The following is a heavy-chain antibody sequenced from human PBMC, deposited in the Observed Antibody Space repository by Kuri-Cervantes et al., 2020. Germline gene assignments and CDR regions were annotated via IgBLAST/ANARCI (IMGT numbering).Heavy chain of an antibody. CDR2: ISGSGGST. V-gene: IGHV3-23*01. J-gene: IGHJ4*02. Sequence: GESLKISCAASGFTFSSYAMSWVRQAPGKGLEWVSAISGSGGSTYYADSVKGRFTISRDNSKNTLYLQMNSLRAEDTAVYYCAKDDRITMNDGDYWGQGTLVTVSS. CDR3: AKDDRITMNDGDY. D-gene: IGHD3-22*01. CDR1: GFTFSSYA.